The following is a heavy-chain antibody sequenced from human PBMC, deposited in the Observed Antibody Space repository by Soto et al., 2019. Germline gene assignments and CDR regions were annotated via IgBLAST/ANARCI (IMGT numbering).Heavy chain of an antibody. J-gene: IGHJ3*02. CDR2: IKSKTKGGTT. CDR3: TTAGTSTHQSAGGADS. V-gene: IGHV3-15*01. Sequence: GGSLRLSCAASGFTFSNAWMSWVRQAPGKGLEWVGRIKSKTKGGTTDYAAPVKGRFTISRDDSKNTPYLQMNSLKTEETAVYYCTTAGTSTHQSAGGADSWGQGTMVTV. D-gene: IGHD2-8*02. CDR1: GFTFSNAW.